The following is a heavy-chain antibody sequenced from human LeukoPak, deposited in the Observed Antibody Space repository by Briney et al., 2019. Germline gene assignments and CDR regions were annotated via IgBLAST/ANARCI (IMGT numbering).Heavy chain of an antibody. D-gene: IGHD2-15*01. CDR3: ARVWGYCSGGSCHFDY. CDR1: GYTFTSYG. Sequence: GASVKVSCKASGYTFTSYGISWVRQAPGQGLEWMGWISAYNGNTNYAQKLQGRVTMTTDTSTSTAYMELRSLRSDDTAVYYCARVWGYCSGGSCHFDYWGQGTQVTVSS. CDR2: ISAYNGNT. V-gene: IGHV1-18*01. J-gene: IGHJ4*02.